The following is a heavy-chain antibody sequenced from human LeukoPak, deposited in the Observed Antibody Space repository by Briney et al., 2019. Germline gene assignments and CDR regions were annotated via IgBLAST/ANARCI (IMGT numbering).Heavy chain of an antibody. D-gene: IGHD3-10*01. Sequence: ASVTVSCKVSGHTLTELAIHWVRQAPGRGLEWMGGLDPEDGETIYAQTFQGRVTMTEDTSTDTAYMELTSLRSDDTAVYYCTTSSGTYHLYWGQGTLVTVSS. V-gene: IGHV1-24*01. CDR2: LDPEDGET. J-gene: IGHJ4*02. CDR3: TTSSGTYHLY. CDR1: GHTLTELA.